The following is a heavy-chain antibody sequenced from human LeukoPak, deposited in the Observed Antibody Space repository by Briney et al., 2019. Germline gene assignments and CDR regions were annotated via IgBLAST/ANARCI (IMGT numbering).Heavy chain of an antibody. V-gene: IGHV3-53*01. CDR1: GFTVSSNY. Sequence: GGSLRLSCASYGFTVSSNYMSWVRQAPGKGLEWVSVIYSGGSTYYADSVKGRFTISRDNSKNTLYLQMNSLRAEDTAVYYCARDRSITDAFDIWGQGTMVTVSS. CDR2: IYSGGST. J-gene: IGHJ3*02. D-gene: IGHD6-6*01. CDR3: ARDRSITDAFDI.